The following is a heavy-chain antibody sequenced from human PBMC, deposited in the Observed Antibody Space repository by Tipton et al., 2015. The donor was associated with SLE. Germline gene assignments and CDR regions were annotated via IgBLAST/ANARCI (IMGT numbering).Heavy chain of an antibody. Sequence: SLRLSCAASGFSFDTYATYWVRQAPGKGLEWVAAISYDGSNKYYADSVKGRFTISRDNSKNTLYLQMNSLRAEDTAVYYCARDGGWNQLLPRGMDVWGQGTTVTVSS. CDR2: ISYDGSNK. D-gene: IGHD2-2*01. CDR3: ARDGGWNQLLPRGMDV. V-gene: IGHV3-30-3*01. CDR1: GFSFDTYA. J-gene: IGHJ6*02.